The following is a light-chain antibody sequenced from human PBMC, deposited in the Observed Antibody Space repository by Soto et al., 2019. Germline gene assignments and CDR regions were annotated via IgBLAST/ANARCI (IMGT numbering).Light chain of an antibody. CDR2: GPA. CDR3: QQYKNWPIT. Sequence: EIVMMQSPATLSVSPGERATLSCRASQSVSGDLAWYQQKPGQSPRLLIYGPATRATGIPARFSGSGSGTEFTLTISSLQSEDFAIYFCQQYKNWPITFGQGTRLEIK. CDR1: QSVSGD. J-gene: IGKJ5*01. V-gene: IGKV3-15*01.